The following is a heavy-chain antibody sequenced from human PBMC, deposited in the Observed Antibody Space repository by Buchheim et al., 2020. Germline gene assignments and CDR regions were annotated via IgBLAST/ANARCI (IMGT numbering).Heavy chain of an antibody. CDR2: INPNNGGT. J-gene: IGHJ5*02. Sequence: QVQLVQSGAEVKKPGASVKVSCKASGYTFTGYYMHWVRQAPGQGLEWMGWINPNNGGTNYAQKFQGRVTMTRDTSISTAYMELSRLRSDDTAVYYCARQAAAAPVPNWFDPWGQGTL. CDR1: GYTFTGYY. V-gene: IGHV1-2*02. D-gene: IGHD6-13*01. CDR3: ARQAAAAPVPNWFDP.